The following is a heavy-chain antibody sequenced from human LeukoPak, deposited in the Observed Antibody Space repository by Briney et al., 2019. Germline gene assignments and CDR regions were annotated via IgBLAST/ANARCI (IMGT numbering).Heavy chain of an antibody. D-gene: IGHD6-13*01. Sequence: SETLSLTCTVSGGSISSSSYYWGWIRQPPGKGLEWIGSIYYSGSTYYNPSLKSRVTISVDTSKNQFSLKLRSVTAADTAVYYCARHGDSSSWYADIFDYWGQGTLVTVSS. V-gene: IGHV4-39*01. CDR3: ARHGDSSSWYADIFDY. CDR2: IYYSGST. J-gene: IGHJ4*02. CDR1: GGSISSSSYY.